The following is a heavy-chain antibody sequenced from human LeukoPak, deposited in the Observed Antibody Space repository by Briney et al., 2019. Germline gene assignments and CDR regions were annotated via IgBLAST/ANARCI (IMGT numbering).Heavy chain of an antibody. Sequence: GSPRPSCATSWFRFDDLGMTLVRPVPGKGPEWVASINWNGASTGYADSVRGRCTISRDNAKNSLYLQMNSLRAEDTALYYCARAVCPTIKFCDSSYFMDVWGKGTMVNVS. D-gene: IGHD6-6*01. J-gene: IGHJ6*03. V-gene: IGHV3-20*04. CDR3: ARAVCPTIKFCDSSYFMDV. CDR1: WFRFDDLG. CDR2: INWNGAST.